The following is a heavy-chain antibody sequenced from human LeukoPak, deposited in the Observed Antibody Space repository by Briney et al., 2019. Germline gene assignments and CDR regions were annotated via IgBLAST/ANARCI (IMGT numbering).Heavy chain of an antibody. D-gene: IGHD2-21*02. J-gene: IGHJ4*02. Sequence: GGSLRLSCAASGFTFSSYGMHWVRQAPGKGLEWVAVIWYGGSNKYYADSVKGRFTISRDNSKNTLYLQMNSLRAEDTAVYYCAKGDLLDYWDQGTLVTVSS. V-gene: IGHV3-30*02. CDR3: AKGDLLDY. CDR2: IWYGGSNK. CDR1: GFTFSSYG.